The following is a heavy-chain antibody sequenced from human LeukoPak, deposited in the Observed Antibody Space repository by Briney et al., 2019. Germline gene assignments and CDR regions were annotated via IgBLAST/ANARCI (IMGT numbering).Heavy chain of an antibody. CDR3: AREAADYYGSGSCFDY. Sequence: GGSLRLSCAASGFTVSSNYMSWVRQAPGKGLEWVSVIYSGGSTYYADSVKGRFTISRDNSKNTLYLQMNSLRAEDTAVYYCAREAADYYGSGSCFDYWGQGTLVTVSS. D-gene: IGHD3-10*01. V-gene: IGHV3-53*01. CDR2: IYSGGST. J-gene: IGHJ4*02. CDR1: GFTVSSNY.